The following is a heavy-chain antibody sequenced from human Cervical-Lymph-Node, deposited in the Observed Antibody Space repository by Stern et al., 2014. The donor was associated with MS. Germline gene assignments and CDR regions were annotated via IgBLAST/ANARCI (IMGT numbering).Heavy chain of an antibody. V-gene: IGHV5-51*01. CDR3: ARKGSYGLDY. CDR2: IYPDDSDA. D-gene: IGHD2-2*01. Sequence: VQLVQSGAEVKKPGESLTISCKGSGYNFASYWIGWVRQGPGQGLGWMGIIYPDDSDARYAPSFQGQVTMSADKSIGTAYLQWSSLKASDTAFYFCARKGSYGLDYWGQGALVTVSS. J-gene: IGHJ4*02. CDR1: GYNFASYW.